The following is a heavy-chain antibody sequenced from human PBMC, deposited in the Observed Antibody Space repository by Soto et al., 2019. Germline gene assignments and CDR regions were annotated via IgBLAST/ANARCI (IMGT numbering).Heavy chain of an antibody. J-gene: IGHJ6*02. Sequence: LTCAASGFTFSSYSMNWVRQAPGKGLEWVSYISSSSSTIYYADSVKGRFTISRDNAKNSLYLQMNSLRDEDTAVYYCATSRITGTYDYDYYGMDVWGQGTTVTVSS. D-gene: IGHD1-7*01. V-gene: IGHV3-48*02. CDR3: ATSRITGTYDYDYYGMDV. CDR1: GFTFSSYS. CDR2: ISSSSSTI.